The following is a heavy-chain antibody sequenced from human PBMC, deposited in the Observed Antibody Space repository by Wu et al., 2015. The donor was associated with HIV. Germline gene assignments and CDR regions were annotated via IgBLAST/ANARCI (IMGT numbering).Heavy chain of an antibody. Sequence: QVQLVQSGAEVKKPGASVKVSCKASGYTFTGYYMHWVRQAPGQGLEWMGWINPNSGGTNYAQKFQGRVTMTRDTSISTAYMELSRLRSDDTAVYYCARDRVLLWFGEFRDLKNWFDPWGQGTLVTVSS. CDR1: GYTFTGYY. CDR3: ARDRVLLWFGEFRDLKNWFDP. J-gene: IGHJ5*02. D-gene: IGHD3-10*01. V-gene: IGHV1-2*02. CDR2: INPNSGGT.